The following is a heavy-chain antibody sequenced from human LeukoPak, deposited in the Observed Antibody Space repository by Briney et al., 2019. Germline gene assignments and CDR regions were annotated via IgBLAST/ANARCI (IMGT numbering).Heavy chain of an antibody. Sequence: GGSLRLSCAASGFTFSSYGMHWVRQAPGKGLEWVAFIRYDGSNKYYADSVKGRFTISRDNSRNTLYLQMNSLRAEDTAVYYCAKGDSGYSSSWYLDGRHFDYWGQGTLVTVSS. CDR3: AKGDSGYSSSWYLDGRHFDY. V-gene: IGHV3-30*02. CDR2: IRYDGSNK. CDR1: GFTFSSYG. J-gene: IGHJ4*02. D-gene: IGHD6-13*01.